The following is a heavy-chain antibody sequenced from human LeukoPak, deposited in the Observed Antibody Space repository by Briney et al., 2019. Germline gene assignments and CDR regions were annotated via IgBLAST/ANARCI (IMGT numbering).Heavy chain of an antibody. CDR2: INPNSGGT. CDR1: GYTFTGYY. D-gene: IGHD1-26*01. J-gene: IGHJ5*02. Sequence: ASVKVSCKASGYTFTGYYMHWVRQAPGQGLEWMGWINPNSGGTNYAQKFQGRVTMTRDTSISTAYMELSRLRSDDTAVYYCARDQVGATGFDPWGQGTLVTVSS. CDR3: ARDQVGATGFDP. V-gene: IGHV1-2*02.